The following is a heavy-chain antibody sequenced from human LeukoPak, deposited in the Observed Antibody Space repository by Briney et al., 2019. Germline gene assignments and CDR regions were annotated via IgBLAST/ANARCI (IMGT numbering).Heavy chain of an antibody. CDR3: ARRGVEMSAVRPDNWLDP. D-gene: IGHD5-24*01. CDR1: GGSISSHY. V-gene: IGHV4-59*08. J-gene: IGHJ5*02. CDR2: ISYSGST. Sequence: PSETLSLTCSVSGGSISSHYYNWIRQSPGKGLEWIGRISYSGSTNYNPSLQSRVTISIDTSKNQFSLRLTPVTAADTAVYYCARRGVEMSAVRPDNWLDPWGQGTLVTVSS.